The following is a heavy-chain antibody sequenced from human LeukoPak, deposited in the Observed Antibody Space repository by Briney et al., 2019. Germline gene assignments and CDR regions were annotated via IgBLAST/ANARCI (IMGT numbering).Heavy chain of an antibody. CDR3: ARVKRKYQVLKPLHETPSHYFDY. CDR1: GYSITSGYY. Sequence: SETLSLTCTVSGYSITSGYYWGWIRQPPGKGLEWIGSIYHSGSTYYNASLKSRVTISVDTSKNQFSLKLSSVTAADTAMYYCARVKRKYQVLKPLHETPSHYFDYWGQGTLVTVSS. D-gene: IGHD2-2*01. J-gene: IGHJ4*02. CDR2: IYHSGST. V-gene: IGHV4-38-2*02.